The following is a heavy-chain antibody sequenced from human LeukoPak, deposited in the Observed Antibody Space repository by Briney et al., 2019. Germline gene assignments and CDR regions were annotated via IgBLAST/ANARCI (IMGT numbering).Heavy chain of an antibody. V-gene: IGHV3-7*01. CDR2: LNPDASDV. CDR1: GFSFSHHW. CDR3: ATALGDFFDS. Sequence: GESLRLSCAASGFSFSHHWMSWVRQPPGRGLEMVAKLNPDASDVPYPAPVRGRFTSSNDNAKNSSFLQMNILTAEDKAVYYCATALGDFFDSWGQGTLVTVSS. J-gene: IGHJ4*02. D-gene: IGHD7-27*01.